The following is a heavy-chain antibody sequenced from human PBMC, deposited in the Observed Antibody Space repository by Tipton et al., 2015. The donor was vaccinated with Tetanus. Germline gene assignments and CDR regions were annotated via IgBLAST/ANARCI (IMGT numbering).Heavy chain of an antibody. CDR1: GGSISSSSYY. Sequence: TLSLTCTVSGGSISSSSYYWGCIRQPPGKGLEWIGSIYYSGSTYYNPSLKSRLTISVDTSKNQFSLKLSSVTAADTAVYYCARHVEQLVPYYYYYMDVWGEGTTVTVSS. CDR3: ARHVEQLVPYYYYYMDV. J-gene: IGHJ6*03. V-gene: IGHV4-39*01. D-gene: IGHD6-6*01. CDR2: IYYSGST.